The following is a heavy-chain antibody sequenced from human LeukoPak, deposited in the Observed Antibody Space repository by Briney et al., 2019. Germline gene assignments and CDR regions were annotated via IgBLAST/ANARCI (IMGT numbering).Heavy chain of an antibody. CDR3: ARGVKQWLVPGAFDI. D-gene: IGHD6-19*01. Sequence: SETLSLTCTVSGGSISNYYWTWIRQPPGKGLEWIGRIYTSGSTNYNPSLKSRVTMSVDTSKNQFSLKLSSVTAADTAVYYCARGVKQWLVPGAFDIWGQGTMVTVSS. CDR1: GGSISNYY. J-gene: IGHJ3*02. CDR2: IYTSGST. V-gene: IGHV4-4*07.